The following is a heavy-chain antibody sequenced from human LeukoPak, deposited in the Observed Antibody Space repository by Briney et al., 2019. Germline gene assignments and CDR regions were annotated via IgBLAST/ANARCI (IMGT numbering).Heavy chain of an antibody. CDR3: AKSLNYYYYYGMDV. CDR1: GFTFSGYA. CDR2: ISGSGGST. V-gene: IGHV3-23*01. Sequence: GGSLRLSCAASGFTFSGYAMSWVRQAPGKGLEWVSAISGSGGSTYYADSVKGRFTISRDNSKNTLYLQMNSLRAEDTAVYYCAKSLNYYYYYGMDVWGQGTTVTVSS. J-gene: IGHJ6*02.